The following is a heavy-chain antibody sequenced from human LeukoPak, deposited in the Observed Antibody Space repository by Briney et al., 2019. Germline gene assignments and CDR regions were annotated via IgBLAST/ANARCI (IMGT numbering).Heavy chain of an antibody. CDR2: ISYDGSNK. V-gene: IGHV3-30-3*01. CDR1: GFTFSSYA. CDR3: ARDLVYGSGKEDWFDP. Sequence: PGGSLRLSCAAPGFTFSSYAMHWVRQAPGKGLEWVAVISYDGSNKYYADSVKGRFTISRDNSKNTLYLQMNSLRAEDTAVYYCARDLVYGSGKEDWFDPWGREPWSPSPQ. J-gene: IGHJ5*02. D-gene: IGHD3-10*01.